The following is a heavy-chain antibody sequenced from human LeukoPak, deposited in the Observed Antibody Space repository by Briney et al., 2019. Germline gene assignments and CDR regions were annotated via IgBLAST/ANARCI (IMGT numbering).Heavy chain of an antibody. CDR3: ARGQAHYYGSGSPPDY. V-gene: IGHV3-23*01. D-gene: IGHD3-10*01. CDR1: GFTLSSYA. Sequence: GGSLRLSCAASGFTLSSYAVSWVRQAPGKGLAWVSAISGSGGSTYYADSVKGRFTISRDNSKNTLYLQMNSLRAEDTAVYYCARGQAHYYGSGSPPDYWGQGTLVTVSS. CDR2: ISGSGGST. J-gene: IGHJ4*02.